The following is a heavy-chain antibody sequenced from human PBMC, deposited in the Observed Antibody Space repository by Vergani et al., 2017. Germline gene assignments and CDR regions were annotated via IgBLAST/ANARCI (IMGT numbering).Heavy chain of an antibody. CDR1: GYTFTGYY. V-gene: IGHV1-2*02. J-gene: IGHJ6*02. Sequence: QVQLVQSGAEVGKPGASVKISCKASGYTFTGYYMHWVRQAPGQGLEWMGWINPNSGGTNYAQKFQGRVTMTRDTSISTAYMELSRLRSDDTAVYYCARNKVRGVIGYGMDVWGQGTTVTVSS. CDR2: INPNSGGT. D-gene: IGHD3-10*01. CDR3: ARNKVRGVIGYGMDV.